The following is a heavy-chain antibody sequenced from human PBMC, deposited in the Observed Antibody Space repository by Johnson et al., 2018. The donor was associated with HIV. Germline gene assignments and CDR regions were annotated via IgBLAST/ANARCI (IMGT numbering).Heavy chain of an antibody. CDR2: INWSGGTT. CDR1: GFTFDDHG. J-gene: IGHJ3*02. CDR3: AKLPVLYGDFDDAFNI. D-gene: IGHD4-17*01. Sequence: VQLVESGGGLVRPGGSLRLSCAGSGFTFDDHGMSWVRQVPGKGLEWVSGINWSGGTTGYADSVKGRFTISRDNSKNTLYLQMNSLRAEDTAVYYCAKLPVLYGDFDDAFNIWGQGTMVTVSS. V-gene: IGHV3-20*04.